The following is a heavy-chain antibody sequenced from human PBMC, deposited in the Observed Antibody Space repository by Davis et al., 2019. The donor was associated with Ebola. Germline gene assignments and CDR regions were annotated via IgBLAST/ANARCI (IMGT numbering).Heavy chain of an antibody. CDR2: INHSGST. Sequence: SETLSLTCAVYGGSFSGYYWSWIRQPPGKGLEWIGEINHSGSTNYNPSLKSRVTISVDTSKNQFSLKLSSVTAADTAVYYCARAGWLHHTVDYWGQGTLVTVSS. J-gene: IGHJ4*02. CDR1: GGSFSGYY. V-gene: IGHV4-34*01. CDR3: ARAGWLHHTVDY. D-gene: IGHD5-12*01.